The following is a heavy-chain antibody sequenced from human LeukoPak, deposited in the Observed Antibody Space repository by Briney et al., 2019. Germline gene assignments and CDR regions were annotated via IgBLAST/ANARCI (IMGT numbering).Heavy chain of an antibody. CDR1: GFTFSDYY. J-gene: IGHJ6*04. CDR2: ISSSGSTI. D-gene: IGHD1-26*01. Sequence: GGSLRLSCTASGFTFSDYYMSWIRQAPGKGLEWVSYISSSGSTIYYADSVKGRFTISRDNAKNSLYLQMNSLGAEDTAVYYCARAGSGRSPDWFDPWGKGTTVTVSS. V-gene: IGHV3-11*04. CDR3: ARAGSGRSPDWFDP.